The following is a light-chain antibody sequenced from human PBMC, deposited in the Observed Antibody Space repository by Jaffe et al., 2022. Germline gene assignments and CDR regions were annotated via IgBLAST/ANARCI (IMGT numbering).Light chain of an antibody. CDR3: SSYTSSNTFWL. J-gene: IGLJ3*02. Sequence: QSALTQPASVSGSPGQSIAISCTGTSSDVGGYNYVSWYQQHPGKAPKLMIYDVSNRPSGVSNRFSGSKSGNTASLTISGLQAEDEADYYCSSYTSSNTFWLFGGGTKLTVL. CDR2: DVS. V-gene: IGLV2-14*03. CDR1: SSDVGGYNY.